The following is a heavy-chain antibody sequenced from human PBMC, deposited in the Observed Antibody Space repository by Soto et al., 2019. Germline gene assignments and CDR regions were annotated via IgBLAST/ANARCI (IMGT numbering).Heavy chain of an antibody. CDR3: ARSGVGAKFYNWFDP. CDR1: GYSFTSYW. J-gene: IGHJ5*02. D-gene: IGHD1-26*01. Sequence: PGESLKISCKGSGYSFTSYWIVWVRQMPGKGLEWMGIIYPGDSDTRYSPSFQGQVTISADKSISTAYLQWSSLKASDTAMYHCARSGVGAKFYNWFDPWGQGTLVTVSS. V-gene: IGHV5-51*01. CDR2: IYPGDSDT.